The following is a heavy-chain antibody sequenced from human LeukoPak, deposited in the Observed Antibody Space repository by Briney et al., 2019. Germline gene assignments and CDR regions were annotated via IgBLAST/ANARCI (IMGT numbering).Heavy chain of an antibody. D-gene: IGHD4-17*01. J-gene: IGHJ4*02. Sequence: SVKVSCKASGGIFSSYAISWVRQAPGQGLEWMGRIIPIFGTANYAQKFQGRVTITTDESTSTAYMELSSLRSEDTAVYYCATSRTSYGVGFDYWGQGTLVTVSS. V-gene: IGHV1-69*05. CDR3: ATSRTSYGVGFDY. CDR1: GGIFSSYA. CDR2: IIPIFGTA.